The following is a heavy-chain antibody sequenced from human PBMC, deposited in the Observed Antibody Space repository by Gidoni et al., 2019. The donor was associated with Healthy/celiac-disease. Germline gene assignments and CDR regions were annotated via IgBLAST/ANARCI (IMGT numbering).Heavy chain of an antibody. CDR3: ARGRYYGSGSYYPENWFDP. CDR1: GYTFTSYD. D-gene: IGHD3-10*01. CDR2: MNPNSGNT. J-gene: IGHJ5*02. Sequence: QVQLVQSGAEVKKPGASVKVSCKASGYTFTSYDINWVRQATGQELEWMGWMNPNSGNTGYAQKFQGRVTMTRNTSISTAYMELSSLRSEDTAVYYCARGRYYGSGSYYPENWFDPWGQGTLVTVSS. V-gene: IGHV1-8*01.